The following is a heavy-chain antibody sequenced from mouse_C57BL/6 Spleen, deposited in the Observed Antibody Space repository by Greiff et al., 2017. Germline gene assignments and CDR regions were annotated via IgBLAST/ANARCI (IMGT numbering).Heavy chain of an antibody. V-gene: IGHV5-17*01. CDR2: ISSGSSTI. D-gene: IGHD2-4*01. J-gene: IGHJ4*01. CDR3: ARPIRNYAMDD. CDR1: GFTFSDYG. Sequence: DVMLVESGGGLVKPGGSLKLSCAASGFTFSDYGMHWVRQAPEKGLEWVAYISSGSSTIYYADTVKGRFTISRDNAKNTLFLQMTSLRSEDTAMYYCARPIRNYAMDDWGQGTSVTVSS.